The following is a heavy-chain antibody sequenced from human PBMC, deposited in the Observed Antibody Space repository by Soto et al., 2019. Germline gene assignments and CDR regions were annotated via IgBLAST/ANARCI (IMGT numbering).Heavy chain of an antibody. J-gene: IGHJ6*02. Sequence: QVQLVESGGGVVQPGRSLRLSCAASGFTFSSYGIHWVRQAPGKGLEWVALISYDGTDKYYADSVKGRFTISRDNSKNTLYLQMSSLGPEDTAVYYCVKERYAQLWLEDHGMGVWGQGTTVTV. CDR1: GFTFSSYG. V-gene: IGHV3-30*18. CDR3: VKERYAQLWLEDHGMGV. CDR2: ISYDGTDK. D-gene: IGHD5-18*01.